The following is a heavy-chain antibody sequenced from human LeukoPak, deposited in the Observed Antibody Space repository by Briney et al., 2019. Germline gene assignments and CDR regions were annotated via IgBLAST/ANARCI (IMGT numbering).Heavy chain of an antibody. CDR2: TYYRSTWYN. CDR3: ARRLTQYDCFDP. Sequence: SQTLSLTCAISGDIVSSNSVTWNWIRQSPSRGLEWLGRTYYRSTWYNDYAVSARGRITVNPDTSKNQFSLHLNSVTPEDTAVYYCARRLTQYDCFDPWGQGILVTVSS. CDR1: GDIVSSNSVT. V-gene: IGHV6-1*01. D-gene: IGHD2-2*01. J-gene: IGHJ5*02.